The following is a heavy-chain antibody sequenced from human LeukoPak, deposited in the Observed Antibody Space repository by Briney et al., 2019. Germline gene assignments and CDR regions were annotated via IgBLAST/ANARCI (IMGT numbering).Heavy chain of an antibody. CDR3: AREGCSSTSCRTNWFDP. D-gene: IGHD2-2*01. CDR2: IYSGGST. CDR1: GFTVSSNY. Sequence: GGSPRLSCAASGFTVSSNYMSWVRQAPGKGLDWVSVIYSGGSTYYADSVKGRFTISRDNSKNTPYLQMNSLRVEDTAVYYCAREGCSSTSCRTNWFDPWGQGTLVTVSS. V-gene: IGHV3-66*01. J-gene: IGHJ5*02.